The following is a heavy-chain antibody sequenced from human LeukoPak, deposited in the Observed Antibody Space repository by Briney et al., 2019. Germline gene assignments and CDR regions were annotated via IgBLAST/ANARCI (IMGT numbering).Heavy chain of an antibody. J-gene: IGHJ6*03. CDR2: ISGSGGST. D-gene: IGHD1-26*01. CDR1: GFTFSSYA. Sequence: GGSLRLSCAASGFTFSSYAMSWVRQAPGKGLELVSAISGSGGSTYYADSVKGRFTISRDNSKNTLYLQMHSLRAEDTAVYYCANTARIEPRYYYYYMDVWGKGTTVTVSS. CDR3: ANTARIEPRYYYYYMDV. V-gene: IGHV3-23*01.